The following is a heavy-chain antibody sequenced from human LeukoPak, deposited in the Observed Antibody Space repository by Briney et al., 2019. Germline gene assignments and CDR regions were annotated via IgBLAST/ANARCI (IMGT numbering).Heavy chain of an antibody. CDR1: GRTFSSYA. V-gene: IGHV1-69*04. Sequence: ASVKVSCKASGRTFSSYAISWVRQAPGQGLEGMGRIIPILGIANYAQKFQGRVTITADKSTSTAYMELSSLRSEDTAVYYCARAYGSGSLYDAFDIWGQGTMVTVSS. CDR2: IIPILGIA. J-gene: IGHJ3*02. CDR3: ARAYGSGSLYDAFDI. D-gene: IGHD3-10*01.